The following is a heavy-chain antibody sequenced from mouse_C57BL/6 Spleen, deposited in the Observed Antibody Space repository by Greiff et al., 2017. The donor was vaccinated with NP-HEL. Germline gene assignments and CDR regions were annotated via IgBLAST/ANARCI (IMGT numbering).Heavy chain of an antibody. CDR2: IDPSDSYT. Sequence: QVQLQQPGAELVMPGASVKLSCKASGYTFTSYWMHWVKQRPGQGLEWIGEIDPSDSYTNYNQKFKGKSTLTVDKSSSTAYMQLSSLTFEDSAVYYCASLSYYYGSSPFAYWGQGTLVTVSA. CDR3: ASLSYYYGSSPFAY. D-gene: IGHD1-1*01. V-gene: IGHV1-69*01. CDR1: GYTFTSYW. J-gene: IGHJ3*01.